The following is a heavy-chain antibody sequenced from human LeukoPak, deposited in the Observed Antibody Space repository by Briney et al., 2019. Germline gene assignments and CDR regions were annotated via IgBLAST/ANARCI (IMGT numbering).Heavy chain of an antibody. Sequence: GGSLRLSCAASGFTFDNYAMSWVRQAPGKGLEWVSAIEKDGSGTYYADSVKGRFTISRDNSNTTFYLQINSLIAEDTAIYYCANLAGLVINNCYFDFWGRGTPVTVSS. CDR2: IEKDGSGT. CDR1: GFTFDNYA. V-gene: IGHV3-23*05. J-gene: IGHJ2*01. CDR3: ANLAGLVINNCYFDF.